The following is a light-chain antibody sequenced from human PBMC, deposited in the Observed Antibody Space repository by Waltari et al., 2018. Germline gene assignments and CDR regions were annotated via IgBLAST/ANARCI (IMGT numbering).Light chain of an antibody. Sequence: QTVVTQEPSLSVSPGGTVPLTCALSSGSLSTTSYATWYQPTPGQAPRTLVYKANARSSGVPDRFSGSILGNTAALTITGAQADDESDYYCALYMGSGIWVFGGGTRLTVL. V-gene: IGLV8-61*01. CDR1: SGSLSTTSY. CDR3: ALYMGSGIWV. CDR2: KAN. J-gene: IGLJ3*02.